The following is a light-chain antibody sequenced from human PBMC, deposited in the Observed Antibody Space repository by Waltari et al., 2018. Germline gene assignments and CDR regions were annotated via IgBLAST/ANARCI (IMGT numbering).Light chain of an antibody. CDR2: NVS. CDR1: SGDVGASHY. CDR3: SSYTSSSTWV. J-gene: IGLJ3*02. V-gene: IGLV2-11*01. Sequence: QSALTQPRSVSASPGQSVTISCSGTSGDVGASHYVAWYQQHPGKAPKVMIFNVSKRPSGVPDRFSGSKSGNTASLSISGLQAEDEADYYCSSYTSSSTWVFGGGTKLTVL.